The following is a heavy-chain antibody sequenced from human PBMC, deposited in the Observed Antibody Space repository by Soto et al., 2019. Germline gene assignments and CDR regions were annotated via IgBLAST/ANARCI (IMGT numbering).Heavy chain of an antibody. CDR1: GFTVSSNY. D-gene: IGHD2-15*01. Sequence: EVQLLETGGGLIQPGGSLRLSCAASGFTVSSNYMSWVRQAPGKGLEWVSVIYSGGSTYYADSVKGRLTSSRDNAKNKLQLQINSLRAEDTAVYYCARAGVDCIGGSYYSRSNDAFDIWGQGTIVTVS. V-gene: IGHV3-53*02. J-gene: IGHJ3*02. CDR3: ARAGVDCIGGSYYSRSNDAFDI. CDR2: IYSGGST.